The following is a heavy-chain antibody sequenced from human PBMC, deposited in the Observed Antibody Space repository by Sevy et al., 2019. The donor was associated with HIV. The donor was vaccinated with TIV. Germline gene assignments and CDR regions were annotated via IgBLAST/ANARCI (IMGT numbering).Heavy chain of an antibody. D-gene: IGHD1-1*01. Sequence: GGSLRLSCTASGFTFGDYAMSWFRQAPGKGLEWVGYIRSKAYGGTTEYAASVKGRFTISRDDSKSIAYLQMNSLKTEDTAVYYCTSGDWNDVGDYWGQGTLVTVSS. CDR1: GFTFGDYA. J-gene: IGHJ4*02. V-gene: IGHV3-49*03. CDR2: IRSKAYGGTT. CDR3: TSGDWNDVGDY.